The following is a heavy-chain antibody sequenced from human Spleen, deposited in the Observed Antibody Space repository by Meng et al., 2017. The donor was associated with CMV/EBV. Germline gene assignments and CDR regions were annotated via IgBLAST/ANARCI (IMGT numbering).Heavy chain of an antibody. J-gene: IGHJ6*02. Sequence: GSLRPSCTVSGGSISSSSYYWGWIRQPPGKGLEWIGSIYYSGSTYYNPSLKSRVTISVDTPKNQFSLRLSSVTAADTAVYYCARDFQYYGLDVWGQGTTVTVSS. CDR1: GGSISSSSYY. CDR3: ARDFQYYGLDV. CDR2: IYYSGST. V-gene: IGHV4-39*07.